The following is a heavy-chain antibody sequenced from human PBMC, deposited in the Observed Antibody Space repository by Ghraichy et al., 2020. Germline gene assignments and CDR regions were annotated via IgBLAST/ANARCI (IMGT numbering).Heavy chain of an antibody. Sequence: SQTLSLTCTVSGGSVSSGDYYWTWIRQPPGKRLEWIGYIYYTGSTSYNPSLKSRVTISLHTSTNQFSLKLSSVSAADTAVYYCARWSFCSSTSCPALSRFDPWGQGTLVTVSS. CDR1: GGSVSSGDYY. V-gene: IGHV4-61*08. J-gene: IGHJ5*02. CDR2: IYYTGST. D-gene: IGHD2-2*01. CDR3: ARWSFCSSTSCPALSRFDP.